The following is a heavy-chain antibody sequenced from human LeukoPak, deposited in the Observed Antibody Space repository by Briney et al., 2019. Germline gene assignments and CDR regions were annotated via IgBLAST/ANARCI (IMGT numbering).Heavy chain of an antibody. CDR2: IYYSGGT. CDR1: GGSISSYY. V-gene: IGHV4-59*08. Sequence: PSETLSLTCTVSGGSISSYYWSWIRQPPGKGLEWIGYIYYSGGTNYNPSLKSRVTISVDTSKNQFSLKLSSVTAADTAVYYCASSPKRREPYKGFDYWGQGTLVTVSS. J-gene: IGHJ4*02. CDR3: ASSPKRREPYKGFDY. D-gene: IGHD1-26*01.